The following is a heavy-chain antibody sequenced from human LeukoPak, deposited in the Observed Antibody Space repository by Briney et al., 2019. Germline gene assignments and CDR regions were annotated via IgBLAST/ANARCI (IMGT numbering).Heavy chain of an antibody. CDR3: ARGGPYYYDSSGYYYED. D-gene: IGHD3-22*01. CDR2: IKQDGSDK. Sequence: GGSLRLSCAASGFTFSSYWMSWVRQAPGKGLEWVANIKQDGSDKYYVDSVKGRFTISRDNAKNSLYLQINSLRAEDTAVYYCARGGPYYYDSSGYYYEDWGQGTLVTVSS. J-gene: IGHJ4*02. V-gene: IGHV3-7*03. CDR1: GFTFSSYW.